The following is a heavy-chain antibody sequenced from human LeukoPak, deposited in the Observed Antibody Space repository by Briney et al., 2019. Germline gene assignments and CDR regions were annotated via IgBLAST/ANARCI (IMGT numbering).Heavy chain of an antibody. CDR3: ARDKRGDFDP. V-gene: IGHV4-59*01. Sequence: SETLSLTCTGSGGSITNFYWSWIRHPPGRGPKWSGYIYSTGSTNYNPSLKSRLTISLDTPMNPFSLKLSSVTAADTAVYYCARDKRGDFDPWGQGTLVTVSS. CDR2: IYSTGST. CDR1: GGSITNFY. D-gene: IGHD3-16*01. J-gene: IGHJ5*02.